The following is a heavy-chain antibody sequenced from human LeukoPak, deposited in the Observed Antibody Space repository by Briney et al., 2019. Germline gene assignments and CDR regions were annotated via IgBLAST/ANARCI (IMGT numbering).Heavy chain of an antibody. CDR1: GYTFTSYD. V-gene: IGHV1-8*03. Sequence: VKVSCKASGYTFTSYDINWVRQATGQGLEWMGWMNPNSGNTGYAQKFQGRVTITRNTSISTAYMELSSLRSEGTAVYYCARQSSGCDYWGQGTLVTVSS. D-gene: IGHD6-19*01. CDR3: ARQSSGCDY. J-gene: IGHJ4*02. CDR2: MNPNSGNT.